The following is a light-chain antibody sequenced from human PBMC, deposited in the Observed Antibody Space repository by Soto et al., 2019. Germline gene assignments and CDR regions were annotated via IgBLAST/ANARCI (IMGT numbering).Light chain of an antibody. CDR1: QIVTSSQ. J-gene: IGKJ1*01. CDR2: GAS. V-gene: IGKV3-20*01. CDR3: QQFARSRT. Sequence: EIVLTQSPGTLSLSPGERATLSCRASQIVTSSQLAWYQQKPGQPPRLPLYGASNRATGIPDRFSGSGSGTDFTLTISRLEPEDFAVYYCQQFARSRTFGQGTKVEIK.